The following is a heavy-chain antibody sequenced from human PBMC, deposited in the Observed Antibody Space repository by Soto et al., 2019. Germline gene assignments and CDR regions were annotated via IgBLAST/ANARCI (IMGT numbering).Heavy chain of an antibody. CDR2: IYYSGST. Sequence: SETLSLTCTVSGGSISSGGYYWSWIRQHPGKGLEWIGYIYYSGSTYYNPSLKSRVTISVDTSKNQFSLKLSSVTAADTAVYYCARVVRPRWFDPWGQGTLVTVSS. D-gene: IGHD3-10*02. CDR1: GGSISSGGYY. V-gene: IGHV4-31*02. CDR3: ARVVRPRWFDP. J-gene: IGHJ5*02.